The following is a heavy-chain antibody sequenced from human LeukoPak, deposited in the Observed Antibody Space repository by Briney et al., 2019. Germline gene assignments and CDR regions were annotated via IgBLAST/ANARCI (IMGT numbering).Heavy chain of an antibody. D-gene: IGHD3-3*01. Sequence: ASVKVSCKASGYTFTSYYMHWVRQAPGQGLEWMGIINPSGGSTSYAQKFQGRVTMTRDMSTSTVYMELSSLRSEDTAMYYCARDWKDRITIFGVVSRALQKASALDYWGQGTLVTVSS. CDR3: ARDWKDRITIFGVVSRALQKASALDY. CDR2: INPSGGST. CDR1: GYTFTSYY. J-gene: IGHJ4*02. V-gene: IGHV1-46*01.